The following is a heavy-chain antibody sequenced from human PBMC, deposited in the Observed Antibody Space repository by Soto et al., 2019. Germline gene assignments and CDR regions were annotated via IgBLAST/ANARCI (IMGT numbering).Heavy chain of an antibody. Sequence: PSETLSLTCTVSGGSISSGDYYWSWIRQPPGKGLEWIGYIYYSGSTYYNPSLRSRLTISVDTSKYQFSLKLSSVTAADTAVYCCARLGPTTVPTSYFTGNYNGMDVWGQGTTVTVSS. CDR1: GGSISSGDYY. CDR2: IYYSGST. J-gene: IGHJ6*02. CDR3: ARLGPTTVPTSYFTGNYNGMDV. V-gene: IGHV4-30-4*01. D-gene: IGHD4-17*01.